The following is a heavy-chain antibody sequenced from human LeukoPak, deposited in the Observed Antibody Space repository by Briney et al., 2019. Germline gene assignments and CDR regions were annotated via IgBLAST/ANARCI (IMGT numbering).Heavy chain of an antibody. J-gene: IGHJ3*02. CDR2: IIPIFGTA. D-gene: IGHD1-26*01. CDR3: ARLEWELSLGAFDI. Sequence: SVKVSCKASGYTFTSYGISWVRQAPGQGLEWMGGIIPIFGTANYAQKFQGRVTITADESTSTAYMELSSLRSEDTAVYYCARLEWELSLGAFDIWGQGTMVTVSS. V-gene: IGHV1-69*13. CDR1: GYTFTSYG.